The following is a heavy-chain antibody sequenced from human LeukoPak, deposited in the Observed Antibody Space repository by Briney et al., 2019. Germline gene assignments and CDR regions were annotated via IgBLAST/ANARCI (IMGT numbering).Heavy chain of an antibody. D-gene: IGHD3-3*01. Sequence: GASVNVSCKASGYPFNPYGITWVRQAPGQGLEWMGWISAYNGNTKSAQKFQGRVTMTTDTSTTTAYMELRSLRSDDTAIYYCARPLGFLENNLYYGMDVWGQGTTVTVSS. CDR2: ISAYNGNT. CDR1: GYPFNPYG. V-gene: IGHV1-18*01. CDR3: ARPLGFLENNLYYGMDV. J-gene: IGHJ6*02.